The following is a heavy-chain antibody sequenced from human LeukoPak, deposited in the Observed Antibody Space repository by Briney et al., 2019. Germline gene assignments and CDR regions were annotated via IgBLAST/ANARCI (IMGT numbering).Heavy chain of an antibody. CDR2: ISGSGGST. V-gene: IGHV3-23*01. CDR3: AKSPIQLWYYFDY. D-gene: IGHD5-18*01. Sequence: GGSLRLSCAASGFTFSSYWMSWVRQAPGKGLEWVSAISGSGGSTYYADSVKGRFTISRDNSKNTLYLQMNSLRAEDTAVYYCAKSPIQLWYYFDYWGQGTLVTVSS. J-gene: IGHJ4*02. CDR1: GFTFSSYW.